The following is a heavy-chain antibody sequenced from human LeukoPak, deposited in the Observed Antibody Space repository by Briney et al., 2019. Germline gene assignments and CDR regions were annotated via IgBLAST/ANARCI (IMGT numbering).Heavy chain of an antibody. D-gene: IGHD2-15*01. Sequence: ASVKVSCKASGYTFTNYDINWVRQATGQGLEWMGWMNPNSGNTGYPQKFQGRVTMTRSTSISTAYMELSSLRSDDTAVYYCATGNVFGGYCSGGSCYPDPFDIWGQGTMVTVSS. CDR1: GYTFTNYD. CDR2: MNPNSGNT. J-gene: IGHJ3*02. CDR3: ATGNVFGGYCSGGSCYPDPFDI. V-gene: IGHV1-8*01.